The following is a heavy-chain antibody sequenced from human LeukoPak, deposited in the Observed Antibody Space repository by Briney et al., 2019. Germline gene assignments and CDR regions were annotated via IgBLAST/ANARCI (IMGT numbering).Heavy chain of an antibody. Sequence: ASVKVSCKASGYTFTSYAISCVRQAPGQGLEGMGWISAYNGNTNYAQKLQGRVTMTTDTSTRTDYMELRSMRSDDTAVYYCARAVSYSSGWYGYYYYYMDVWGKGTTVTVSS. V-gene: IGHV1-18*01. J-gene: IGHJ6*03. CDR3: ARAVSYSSGWYGYYYYYMDV. D-gene: IGHD6-19*01. CDR1: GYTFTSYA. CDR2: ISAYNGNT.